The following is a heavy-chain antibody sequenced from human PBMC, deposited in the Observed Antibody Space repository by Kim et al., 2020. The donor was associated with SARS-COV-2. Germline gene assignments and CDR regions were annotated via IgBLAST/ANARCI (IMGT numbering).Heavy chain of an antibody. CDR2: IYYSGST. Sequence: SETLSLTCTVSGGSVSSGSYYWSWIRQPPGKGLEWIGYIYYSGSTNYNPSLKSRVTISVDTSKNQFSLKLSSVTAADTAVYYCATDTKWLGPWGQGTLVT. V-gene: IGHV4-61*01. D-gene: IGHD6-19*01. CDR1: GGSVSSGSYY. J-gene: IGHJ5*02. CDR3: ATDTKWLGP.